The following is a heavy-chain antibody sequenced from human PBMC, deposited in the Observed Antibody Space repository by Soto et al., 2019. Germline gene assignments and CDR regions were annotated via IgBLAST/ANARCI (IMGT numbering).Heavy chain of an antibody. V-gene: IGHV3-23*01. CDR1: GFAFSIYA. Sequence: LRLSCAASGFAFSIYAMSWVRQAPGKGLEWVSAISGSGGSKYYADSVKGRFTISGDNSKNTLYLQMNSLRAEDTAVYYCAKGKIRAYYFDYWGQGTLVTVSS. J-gene: IGHJ4*02. CDR3: AKGKIRAYYFDY. CDR2: ISGSGGSK.